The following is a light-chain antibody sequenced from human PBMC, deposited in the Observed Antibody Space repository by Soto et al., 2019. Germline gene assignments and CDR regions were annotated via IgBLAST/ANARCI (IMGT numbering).Light chain of an antibody. CDR2: WAS. Sequence: DIVMTQSPDSLAVSLGERDTISCKTSQSIFGIPNNKNYLAWYQQKPGQPPKLLIYWASTRESGVPDRFSGSGSGTDFTLAISSLQAEDVAVYYCHQYYTTPFTFGPGTKVDLK. V-gene: IGKV4-1*01. J-gene: IGKJ3*01. CDR1: QSIFGIPNNKNY. CDR3: HQYYTTPFT.